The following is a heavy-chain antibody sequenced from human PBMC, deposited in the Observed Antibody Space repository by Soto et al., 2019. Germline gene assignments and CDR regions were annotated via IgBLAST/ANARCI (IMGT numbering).Heavy chain of an antibody. CDR1: GGSISSSNW. V-gene: IGHV4-4*02. CDR3: ARVSDCTNGVCASKNPYYYYYGMDV. J-gene: IGHJ6*02. Sequence: SETLSLTCAVSGGSISSSNWWSWVRQPPGKGLEWIGEIYHSGSTNYNPSLKSRVTISVDKSKNQFSLKLSSVTAADTAVYYCARVSDCTNGVCASKNPYYYYYGMDVWGQGTTVTVSS. CDR2: IYHSGST. D-gene: IGHD2-8*01.